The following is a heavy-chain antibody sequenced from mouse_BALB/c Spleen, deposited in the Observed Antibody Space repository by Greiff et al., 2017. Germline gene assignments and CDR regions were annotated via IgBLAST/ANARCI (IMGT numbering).Heavy chain of an antibody. CDR1: GFNIKDTY. D-gene: IGHD1-2*01. J-gene: IGHJ3*01. V-gene: IGHV14-3*02. CDR3: AEITTATWLAY. Sequence: EVQLQQSGAELVKPGASVKLSCTASGFNIKDTYMHWVKQRPEQGLEWIGRIDPANGNTKYDPKFQGKATITADTSSNTAYLQLSSLTSEDTAVYYCAEITTATWLAYWGQGTLVTVSA. CDR2: IDPANGNT.